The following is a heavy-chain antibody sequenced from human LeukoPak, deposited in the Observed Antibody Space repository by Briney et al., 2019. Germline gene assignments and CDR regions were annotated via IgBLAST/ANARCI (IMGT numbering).Heavy chain of an antibody. CDR2: ISDDGSNK. V-gene: IGHV3-30*04. J-gene: IGHJ4*02. CDR3: ARDLYNYDILTGYLH. CDR1: GFTCSSDA. D-gene: IGHD3-9*01. Sequence: PGRSLRLSGAASGFTCSSDAMQWVRQAPGKGLEWVAVISDDGSNKYYADSVKGRFTISRDSSKNTLYLQMNSLRAEDTAVYYCARDLYNYDILTGYLHWGQGTLVTVSS.